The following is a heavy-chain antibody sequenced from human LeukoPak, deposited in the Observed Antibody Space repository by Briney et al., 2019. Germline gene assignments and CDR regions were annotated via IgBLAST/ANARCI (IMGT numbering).Heavy chain of an antibody. V-gene: IGHV3-74*01. CDR3: ARNYNGMSC. J-gene: IGHJ4*02. CDR2: IDGDGRTT. Sequence: PGGSLRLSCVASGLTFTNYGMMWVRQAPGKGLVWVSYIDGDGRTTTYADSVKGRFTISRDNAKNTLYLQMNSLRAEDTAMYYCARNYNGMSCWGQGTLVTVSS. CDR1: GLTFTNYG. D-gene: IGHD1-26*01.